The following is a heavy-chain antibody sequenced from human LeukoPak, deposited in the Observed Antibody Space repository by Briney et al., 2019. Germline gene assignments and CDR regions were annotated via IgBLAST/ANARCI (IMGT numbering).Heavy chain of an antibody. CDR1: GFSFSSYY. J-gene: IGHJ4*02. V-gene: IGHV3-21*01. Sequence: GGSPRLSCAASGFSFSSYYVNWVRQAPGKGLEWVSCISSGSTYIYYADSVRGRFAISRDNAKSSLYLQMNSLRADDTAVYYCVRENHGSFDYWGQGSLVTVSS. D-gene: IGHD1-14*01. CDR2: ISSGSTYI. CDR3: VRENHGSFDY.